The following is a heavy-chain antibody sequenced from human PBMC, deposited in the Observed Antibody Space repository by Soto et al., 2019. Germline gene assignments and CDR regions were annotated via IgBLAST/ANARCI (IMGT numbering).Heavy chain of an antibody. D-gene: IGHD3-10*01. CDR1: GYSFTSYW. Sequence: GESLKISCKGSGYSFTSYWIGWVRQMPGKGLEWMGIIYPGDSDTRYSPSFQGQVTISADKSISTAYLQWSSLKASDTAMYYCARLNYYGSGSWQPQDYWGQGTLVTVSS. V-gene: IGHV5-51*01. J-gene: IGHJ4*02. CDR3: ARLNYYGSGSWQPQDY. CDR2: IYPGDSDT.